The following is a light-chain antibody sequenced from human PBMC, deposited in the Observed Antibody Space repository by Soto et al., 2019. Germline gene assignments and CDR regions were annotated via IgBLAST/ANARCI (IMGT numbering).Light chain of an antibody. CDR1: SSDVGGYNY. V-gene: IGLV2-11*01. CDR2: DVG. Sequence: QSVLTQPRSVSGSPGQSVTISCTGTSSDVGGYNYVSWYQQHPGKAPKLMIYDVGRRPSGVPDRFSGSKSGNTASLTISGLQAEDEADYYCSSFAGTYTYVFGTGTKVTVL. J-gene: IGLJ1*01. CDR3: SSFAGTYTYV.